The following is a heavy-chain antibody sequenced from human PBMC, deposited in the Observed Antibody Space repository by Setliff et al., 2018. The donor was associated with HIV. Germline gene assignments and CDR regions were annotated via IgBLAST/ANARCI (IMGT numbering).Heavy chain of an antibody. CDR1: GGSFSDYY. D-gene: IGHD6-19*01. V-gene: IGHV4-34*01. Sequence: KTSETLSLTCAVYGGSFSDYYWIWIRQPPGKGLEWIGEINHSGSTNCNPSLKSRVTISLDASKNQFSLKLSSVTAADTAVYYCARGEGAGLGYSSGWAYYYYGMDVWGQGTTVTVSS. CDR2: INHSGST. CDR3: ARGEGAGLGYSSGWAYYYYGMDV. J-gene: IGHJ6*02.